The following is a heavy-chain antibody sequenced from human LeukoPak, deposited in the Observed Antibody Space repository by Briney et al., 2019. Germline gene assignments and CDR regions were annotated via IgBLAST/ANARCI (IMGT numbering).Heavy chain of an antibody. Sequence: SETLSLTCTVSGGSISSYYWSWIRQPPGKGLEWIGYIYNSGSTNYNPSLKSRLTISVDTSKNQFSLKLSSVTAADTAVYYCTSGKRSDAFDIWGQGTMVTVSS. J-gene: IGHJ3*02. V-gene: IGHV4-59*08. CDR1: GGSISSYY. CDR2: IYNSGST. D-gene: IGHD1-26*01. CDR3: TSGKRSDAFDI.